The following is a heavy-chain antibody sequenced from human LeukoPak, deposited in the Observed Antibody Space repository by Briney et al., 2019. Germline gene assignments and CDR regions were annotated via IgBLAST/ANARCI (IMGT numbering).Heavy chain of an antibody. V-gene: IGHV3-30*04. CDR3: ARGSHQDYFGSMTYLFDY. J-gene: IGHJ4*02. CDR1: GFTFSSYT. D-gene: IGHD3-10*01. CDR2: ISHDGRNK. Sequence: PGGSLRLSCAASGFTFSSYTIHWVRQAPGKGLEWVTLISHDGRNKNYADSVKGRITISRDNSKRTLYLEVNNLRPEDTAVYYCARGSHQDYFGSMTYLFDYWGQGTLVTVS.